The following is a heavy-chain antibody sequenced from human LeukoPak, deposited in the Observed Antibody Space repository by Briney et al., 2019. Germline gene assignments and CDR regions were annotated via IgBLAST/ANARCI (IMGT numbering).Heavy chain of an antibody. D-gene: IGHD1-26*01. CDR2: INPSGGST. CDR3: ARDNSGSQIDP. CDR1: GYTFTSYY. Sequence: ASAKVSCKASGYTFTSYYMHWVRQAPGHGLEWMGIINPSGGSTSYAQKFQGRVTMTRDTSTSTVYMELSSLRSEDTAVYYCARDNSGSQIDPWGQGTLVTVSS. V-gene: IGHV1-46*01. J-gene: IGHJ5*02.